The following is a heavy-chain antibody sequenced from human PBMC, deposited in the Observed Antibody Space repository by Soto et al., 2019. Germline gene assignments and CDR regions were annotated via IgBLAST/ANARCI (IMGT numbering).Heavy chain of an antibody. J-gene: IGHJ5*02. D-gene: IGHD6-13*01. Sequence: GGSLRLSCAASGFTFSSYAMHWVRQAPGKGLEWVAVISYDGSNKYYADSVKGRFTISRDNSKNTLYLQMNSLRAEDTAVYYCARDLGSIAAAGLLGFDPWGQGTLVTVSS. V-gene: IGHV3-30-3*01. CDR2: ISYDGSNK. CDR3: ARDLGSIAAAGLLGFDP. CDR1: GFTFSSYA.